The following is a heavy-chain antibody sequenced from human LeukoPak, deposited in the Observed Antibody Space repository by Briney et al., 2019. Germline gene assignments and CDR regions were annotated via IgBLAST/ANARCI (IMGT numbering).Heavy chain of an antibody. CDR1: GFTFSTFA. CDR3: ARLLVYNSGGEAFDH. J-gene: IGHJ4*02. V-gene: IGHV3-7*01. Sequence: GSLRLSCAASGFTFSTFAMIWVRQAPGKGLEWVANIKQDGSEKYYVDSVKGRFTISRDNAKNSLYLQMNSLRAEDTAVYYCARLLVYNSGGEAFDHWGQGTLVTVSS. D-gene: IGHD1-20*01. CDR2: IKQDGSEK.